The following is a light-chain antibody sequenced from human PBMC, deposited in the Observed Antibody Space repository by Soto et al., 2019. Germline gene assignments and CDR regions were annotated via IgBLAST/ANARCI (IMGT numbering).Light chain of an antibody. CDR3: CSYAGSSTSVV. CDR1: SSDVGSYNL. J-gene: IGLJ2*01. Sequence: QSALTQPASMSGSPGQSITISCTGTSSDVGSYNLVSWYQQHPGKAPKLMIYEGSKRPSGVSNRFSGSKSGNTASLTISGLQAEDEADYCCCSYAGSSTSVVFGGGTKLTVL. V-gene: IGLV2-23*01. CDR2: EGS.